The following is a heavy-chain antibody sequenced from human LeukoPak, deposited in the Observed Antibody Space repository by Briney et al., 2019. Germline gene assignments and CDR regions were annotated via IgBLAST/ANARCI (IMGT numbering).Heavy chain of an antibody. D-gene: IGHD1-1*01. CDR1: GFTFSTYI. Sequence: PGGSLRLSCAASGFTFSTYIMTWVRQAPGKGLECVSTIDGRGVDIYYAGSVKGRFTISRDNSRNTIYLQMNSLRAEDTAFYYCAKDRAGTPWADWGQGTLVTVSS. CDR3: AKDRAGTPWAD. J-gene: IGHJ4*02. V-gene: IGHV3-23*01. CDR2: IDGRGVDI.